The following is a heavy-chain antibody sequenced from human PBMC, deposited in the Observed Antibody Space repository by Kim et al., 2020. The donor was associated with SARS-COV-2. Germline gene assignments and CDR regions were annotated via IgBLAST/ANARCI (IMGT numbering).Heavy chain of an antibody. V-gene: IGHV6-1*01. Sequence: SQTLSLTCAISGDNISSDSAAWNWIRQSPSGGLEWLGRTYYRSKWYSDYALSVKGRITINPDTSKNQFSLQLNSVTPEDTAVYYCARDRQRAGTGVDYWGQGTLVTVSS. CDR2: TYYRSKWYS. J-gene: IGHJ4*02. CDR3: ARDRQRAGTGVDY. D-gene: IGHD6-19*01. CDR1: GDNISSDSAA.